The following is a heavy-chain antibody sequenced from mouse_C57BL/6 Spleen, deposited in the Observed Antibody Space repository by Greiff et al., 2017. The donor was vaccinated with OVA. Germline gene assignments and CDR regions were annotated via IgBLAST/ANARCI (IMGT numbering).Heavy chain of an antibody. Sequence: EVKLMESGPGLVKPSQSLSLTCSVTGYSITSGYYWNWIRQFPGNKLEWMGYISYDCSNNYNPSLKNRISIPRDTSENQFFRKLNSVTTEDTATYYCARNWDGWYIDVWGTGTTVTVSS. CDR2: ISYDCSN. CDR3: ARNWDGWYIDV. J-gene: IGHJ1*03. V-gene: IGHV3-6*01. CDR1: GYSITSGYY. D-gene: IGHD4-1*01.